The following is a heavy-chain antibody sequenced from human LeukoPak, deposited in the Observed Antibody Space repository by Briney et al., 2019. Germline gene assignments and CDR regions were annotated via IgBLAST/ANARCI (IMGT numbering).Heavy chain of an antibody. CDR2: IYYSGST. D-gene: IGHD3-10*01. J-gene: IGHJ6*03. V-gene: IGHV4-59*01. CDR1: GGSISSYY. CDR3: ARRHHYGSGSFYYMDV. Sequence: SETLSLTCTVSGGSISSYYWSWIRQPPGKGLEWIGYIYYSGSTNYSPSLKSRVTISVDTSKNQFSLKLSSVTAADTAVYYCARRHHYGSGSFYYMDVWGKGTTVTISS.